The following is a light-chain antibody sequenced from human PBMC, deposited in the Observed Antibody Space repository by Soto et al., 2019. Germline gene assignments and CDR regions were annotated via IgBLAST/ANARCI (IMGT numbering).Light chain of an antibody. Sequence: QSVLTQPPSASGSPGQSGTISCTGTSSDVGGYNYFSWYQQHPGKAPKLLMFRVTERPSGVPDRFSGSKSGNTASLTVSGLQAEDEADYYCCAYAGINTVIFGGGTKVTVL. CDR3: CAYAGINTVI. V-gene: IGLV2-8*01. CDR2: RVT. J-gene: IGLJ2*01. CDR1: SSDVGGYNY.